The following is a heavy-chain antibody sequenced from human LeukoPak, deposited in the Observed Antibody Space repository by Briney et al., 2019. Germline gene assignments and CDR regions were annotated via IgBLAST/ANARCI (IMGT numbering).Heavy chain of an antibody. Sequence: PGGSLRLSCAASGFPFMDYWMSGGRQAPGKGLEWVANIKYHGSDEHYVDSVRGRFTISRDNAKNSLFLQMNSLRAEDTAVYYCARIGGSGTYWDYWGQGTLVTVSS. D-gene: IGHD3-10*01. CDR3: ARIGGSGTYWDY. V-gene: IGHV3-7*01. J-gene: IGHJ4*02. CDR1: GFPFMDYW. CDR2: IKYHGSDE.